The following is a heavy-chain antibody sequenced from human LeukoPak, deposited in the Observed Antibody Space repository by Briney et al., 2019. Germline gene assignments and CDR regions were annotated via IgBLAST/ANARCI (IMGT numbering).Heavy chain of an antibody. CDR2: MNPNSGNT. V-gene: IGHV1-8*01. CDR1: GYTFTSYD. CDR3: AKVSSSWRRDFDY. D-gene: IGHD6-13*01. J-gene: IGHJ4*02. Sequence: ASVKVSCKASGYTFTSYDINWVRQATGQGLEWMGWMNPNSGNTGYAQKFQGRVTMTRNTSISTAYMELSSLRSEDTAVYYCAKVSSSWRRDFDYWGQGTLVTVSS.